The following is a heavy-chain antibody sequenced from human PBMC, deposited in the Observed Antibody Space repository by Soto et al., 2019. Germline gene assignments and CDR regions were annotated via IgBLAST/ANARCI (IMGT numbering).Heavy chain of an antibody. J-gene: IGHJ4*02. CDR3: AKDPRPYGDYAY. CDR2: ISYDGSNK. CDR1: GFTFSSYA. Sequence: HPGGSLRLSCAASGFTFSSYAMHWVRQAPGKGLEWVAVISYDGSNKYYADSVKGRFTISRDNSKNTLYLQMNSLRAEDTAVYYCAKDPRPYGDYAYWGQGTLVTVSS. D-gene: IGHD4-17*01. V-gene: IGHV3-30-3*01.